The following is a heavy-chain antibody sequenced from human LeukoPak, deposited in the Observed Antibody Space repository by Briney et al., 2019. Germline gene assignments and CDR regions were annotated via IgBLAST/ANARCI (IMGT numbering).Heavy chain of an antibody. CDR2: INWNGGST. CDR3: ARYLHDNGAFDS. CDR1: GFTFDDYG. Sequence: GGSLRLSCAASGFTFDDYGMSWVRQAPGKGLEWVSGINWNGGSTGYADSVKGRFTISRDNAKNSLYLQMNNLRAEDTAVYYCARYLHDNGAFDSWGQGTLVTVSS. J-gene: IGHJ5*01. D-gene: IGHD2-8*01. V-gene: IGHV3-20*04.